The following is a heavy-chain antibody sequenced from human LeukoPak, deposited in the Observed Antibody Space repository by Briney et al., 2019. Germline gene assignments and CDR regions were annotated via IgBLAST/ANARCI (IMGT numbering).Heavy chain of an antibody. J-gene: IGHJ4*02. Sequence: SETLSLTCTVSGGSVSSGSYYWSWIRQPPGKGLEWIGYIYYSGSTKYNPSLKSRVTISVDTSKNQFSLKLSSVTAADTAVYYCARANSGSYGYWGQGTLVTVSS. V-gene: IGHV4-61*01. CDR2: IYYSGST. CDR3: ARANSGSYGY. CDR1: GGSVSSGSYY. D-gene: IGHD1-26*01.